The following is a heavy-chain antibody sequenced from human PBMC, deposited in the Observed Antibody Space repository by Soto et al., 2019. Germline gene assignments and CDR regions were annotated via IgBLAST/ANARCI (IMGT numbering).Heavy chain of an antibody. CDR1: GGTFSSYA. J-gene: IGHJ4*02. CDR2: IIPIFGTA. V-gene: IGHV1-69*01. CDR3: ARGYYYDSSGYYSNAYYFDY. Sequence: QVQLVQSGAEVKKPGSSVKVSCKASGGTFSSYAISWVRQAPGQGLGWIGGIIPIFGTANYAQKFQGRVTITADESTSTAYMELSSLRSEDTAVYYCARGYYYDSSGYYSNAYYFDYWGQGTLVTVSS. D-gene: IGHD3-22*01.